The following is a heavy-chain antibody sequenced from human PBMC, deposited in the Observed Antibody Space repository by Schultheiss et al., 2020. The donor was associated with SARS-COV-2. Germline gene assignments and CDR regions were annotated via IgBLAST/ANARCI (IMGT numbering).Heavy chain of an antibody. Sequence: GGSLRLSCAASGFTFSSYSMSWVRQAPGMGLEWVAVISYDGSNKYYADSVKGRFTISRDNAKKSLYLQMNSLRVEDTAVYYCARDRSGWDYGMDVWGQGTTVTVSS. D-gene: IGHD3-3*01. CDR3: ARDRSGWDYGMDV. CDR2: ISYDGSNK. V-gene: IGHV3-30*12. CDR1: GFTFSSYS. J-gene: IGHJ6*02.